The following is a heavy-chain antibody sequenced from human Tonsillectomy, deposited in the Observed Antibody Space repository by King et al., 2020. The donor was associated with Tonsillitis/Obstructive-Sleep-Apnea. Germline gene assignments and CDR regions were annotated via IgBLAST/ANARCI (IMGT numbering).Heavy chain of an antibody. D-gene: IGHD3-10*01. Sequence: VQLVESGGGLVQPGGSLTLSCAASGFTFSSYWMGWVRQAPGKGLEWVASINQDGSDKYYVDSVKGRFTVSRDNAKNSLYLQMNSLRAEDTAVYYCSRGGAGSKYWGQGTLVTVSS. V-gene: IGHV3-7*03. J-gene: IGHJ4*02. CDR3: SRGGAGSKY. CDR2: INQDGSDK. CDR1: GFTFSSYW.